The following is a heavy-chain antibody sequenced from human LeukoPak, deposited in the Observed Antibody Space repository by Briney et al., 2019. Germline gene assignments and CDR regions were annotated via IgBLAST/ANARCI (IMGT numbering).Heavy chain of an antibody. CDR2: ITGSGDNT. J-gene: IGHJ4*02. CDR3: AKDLPDRFRKFDY. CDR1: GFRFSIYA. Sequence: GGSLRLSCAASGFRFSIYAMNWVRQAPEKGLEWVSGITGSGDNTYRADSVKGRFTISRDNSNNMLYLHMNSLRAEDTGIYFCAKDLPDRFRKFDYWGQGTLVTVSS. D-gene: IGHD3-16*01. V-gene: IGHV3-23*01.